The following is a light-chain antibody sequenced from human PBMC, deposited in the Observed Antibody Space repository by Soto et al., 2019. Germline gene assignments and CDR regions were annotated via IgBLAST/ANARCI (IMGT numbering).Light chain of an antibody. J-gene: IGLJ2*01. Sequence: QSALTQPPSASGSPGQSVTISCTGTSSDVGGYNYVSWYQQYSGKAPKLMIYEVSKRPSGVPDRFSGSKSGNTASLTVSGLQAEDEADYYCSSYAGINNYVVFGGGTKVTVL. CDR2: EVS. CDR1: SSDVGGYNY. V-gene: IGLV2-8*01. CDR3: SSYAGINNYVV.